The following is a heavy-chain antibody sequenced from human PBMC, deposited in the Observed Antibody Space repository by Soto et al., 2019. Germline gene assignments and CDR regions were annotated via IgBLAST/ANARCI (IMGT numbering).Heavy chain of an antibody. CDR1: GFTFSSYS. CDR2: ISSSSSYI. Sequence: EVQLVESGGGLVKPGGSLRLSCAASGFTFSSYSMNWVRQAPGKGLEWVSSISSSSSYIYYADSVKGRFTISRDNAKNSLYLQMNSLRAEDTAVYYCASSDIVVVPAGSYSRFDYWGPGTLVTVSS. J-gene: IGHJ4*02. D-gene: IGHD2-2*01. V-gene: IGHV3-21*01. CDR3: ASSDIVVVPAGSYSRFDY.